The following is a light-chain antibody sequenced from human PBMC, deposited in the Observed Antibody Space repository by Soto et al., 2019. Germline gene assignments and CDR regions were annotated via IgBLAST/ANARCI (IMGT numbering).Light chain of an antibody. V-gene: IGKV3-11*01. Sequence: EIVLTQSPATLSLSPGERATLSCRASQSVSSHFAWYQQKPGQAPRLLVYDASKRATGIPARFSGSGSGTDFTLTSSRLEPEDVAEYYCQRRGNRGTFGGGTKVEIK. CDR3: QRRGNRGT. J-gene: IGKJ4*02. CDR2: DAS. CDR1: QSVSSH.